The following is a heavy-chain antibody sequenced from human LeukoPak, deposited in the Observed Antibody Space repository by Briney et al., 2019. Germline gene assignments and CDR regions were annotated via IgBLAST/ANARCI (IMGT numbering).Heavy chain of an antibody. CDR1: GGSFSGYY. V-gene: IGHV4-34*01. CDR2: INHSGST. D-gene: IGHD2-8*01. J-gene: IGHJ4*02. CDR3: ARRAGITNLDY. Sequence: SETLSLTCAVYGGSFSGYYWSWIRQPPGKGLGWIGEINHSGSTNYNPSLKSRVTISVDTSKNQLSLKLRSVTAADTAVYYCARRAGITNLDYWGQGTLVTVSS.